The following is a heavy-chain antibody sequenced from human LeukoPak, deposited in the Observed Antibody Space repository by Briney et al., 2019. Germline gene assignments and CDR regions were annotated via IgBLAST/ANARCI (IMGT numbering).Heavy chain of an antibody. CDR1: GFTVSSHY. CDR3: ARAKPKNMVRGLIMRRESRYYFDY. CDR2: IYSGGST. V-gene: IGHV3-53*01. J-gene: IGHJ4*02. Sequence: PGGSLRLSCAASGFTVSSHYMNWVRKAPGKGLEWVSVIYSGGSTYYADSVKGRFTISRDNSKSTLYIQMNSLRAEDTAVYYCARAKPKNMVRGLIMRRESRYYFDYWGQGTLVTVSS. D-gene: IGHD3-10*01.